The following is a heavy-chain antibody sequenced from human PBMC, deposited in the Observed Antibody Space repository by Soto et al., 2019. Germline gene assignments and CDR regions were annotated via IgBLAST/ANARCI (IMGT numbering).Heavy chain of an antibody. Sequence: EVQLVESGGGLIQPGGSLRLSCAASGFTFSNYRMNWVRQAPGKGLEWISYISRSSGTIYYSDSVQGRFSVSRDNAKNSLYLQMNSLRAEDTAVYYCARASAGETGYLGSWGQGTLVTVSS. V-gene: IGHV3-48*01. CDR3: ARASAGETGYLGS. CDR2: ISRSSGTI. J-gene: IGHJ4*02. CDR1: GFTFSNYR. D-gene: IGHD6-13*01.